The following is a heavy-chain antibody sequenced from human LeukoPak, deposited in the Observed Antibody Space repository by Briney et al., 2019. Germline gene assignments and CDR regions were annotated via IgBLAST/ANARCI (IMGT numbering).Heavy chain of an antibody. CDR3: ARDLGYSYAYGY. V-gene: IGHV1-2*06. CDR2: INPNSGGT. D-gene: IGHD5-18*01. J-gene: IGHJ4*02. Sequence: ASVKVSCTASGYTFTGYYMHWVRQAPGQGLEWMGRINPNSGGTNYAQKFQGRVTMTRDTSISAAYMELSRLRSDDTAVYYCARDLGYSYAYGYWGQGTLVTVSS. CDR1: GYTFTGYY.